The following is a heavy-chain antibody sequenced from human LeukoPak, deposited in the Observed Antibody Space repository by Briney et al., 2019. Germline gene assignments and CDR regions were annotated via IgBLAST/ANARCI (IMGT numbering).Heavy chain of an antibody. J-gene: IGHJ3*02. CDR1: GFTFSDHY. V-gene: IGHV3-72*01. CDR3: ARGYHSFDI. CDR2: SRNKANSYTT. Sequence: GGSLRLSCAASGFTFSDHYMDWVRQAPGKGLEWVGRSRNKANSYTTEYAASVKVTFTISRDDSKNSLYLQINSLKTEDTAVYYCARGYHSFDIWGQGTKVTVSS. D-gene: IGHD2-2*01.